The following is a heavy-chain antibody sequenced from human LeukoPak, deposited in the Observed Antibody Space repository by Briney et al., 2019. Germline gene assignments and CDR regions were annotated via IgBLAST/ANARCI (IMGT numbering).Heavy chain of an antibody. CDR2: IYSGGST. V-gene: IGHV3-66*01. D-gene: IGHD1/OR15-1a*01. J-gene: IGHJ4*02. CDR1: GSSVTTSY. Sequence: GGSLRLSCAASGSSVTTSYLSWVRQAPGKGLEWVSLIYSGGSTYYADSVKGRFSISRDKSKNTLYLQINSLRADDTAVYYCAXASXDNWYNYFDLWGQGTLVTVSS. CDR3: AXASXDNWYNYFDL.